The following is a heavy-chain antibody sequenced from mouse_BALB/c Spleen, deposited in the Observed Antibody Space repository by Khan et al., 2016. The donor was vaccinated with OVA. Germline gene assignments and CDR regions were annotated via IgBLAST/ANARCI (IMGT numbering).Heavy chain of an antibody. CDR1: GYSITSGYY. V-gene: IGHV3-6*02. CDR3: ARSLYGYDPAWFAY. Sequence: QLEESGPGLVKPSQSLSLTCSVTGYSITSGYYCNWIRQFPGNKLEWMGYISYDGSNNYNPSLRNRISVTRDTSKNQFFLKLNSVTTEDTATYYGARSLYGYDPAWFAYWGQGTLVTVSA. J-gene: IGHJ3*01. CDR2: ISYDGSN. D-gene: IGHD2-2*01.